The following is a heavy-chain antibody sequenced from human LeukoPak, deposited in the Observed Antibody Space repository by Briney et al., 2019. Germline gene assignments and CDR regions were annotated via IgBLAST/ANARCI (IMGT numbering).Heavy chain of an antibody. D-gene: IGHD5-18*01. CDR1: GFTFRNAS. Sequence: GGSLRLSCAASGFTFRNASMSWVRQAPGKGLEWVGRIKSKTDGGTTDYAAPVKGRFTISRDDSKTTLYLQMNSLTTEDTAVYFCAHRDTTMVRVDYWGQGTLVTVSS. V-gene: IGHV3-15*01. CDR3: AHRDTTMVRVDY. J-gene: IGHJ4*02. CDR2: IKSKTDGGTT.